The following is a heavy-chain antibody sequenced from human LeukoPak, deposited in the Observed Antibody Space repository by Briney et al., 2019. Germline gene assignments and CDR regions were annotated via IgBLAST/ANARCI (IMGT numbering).Heavy chain of an antibody. V-gene: IGHV3-72*01. Sequence: GGSLRLSCAASGFTFSDHYMDWVRQAPGKGLEWVGRIKNKANSYTTEYAASVRGRFTISRDDSKNSLFLQMNSLKTEDTAVYYCAREKREIGYYQYYMDIWGKGTTVTVSS. CDR1: GFTFSDHY. CDR3: AREKREIGYYQYYMDI. J-gene: IGHJ6*03. D-gene: IGHD1-26*01. CDR2: IKNKANSYTT.